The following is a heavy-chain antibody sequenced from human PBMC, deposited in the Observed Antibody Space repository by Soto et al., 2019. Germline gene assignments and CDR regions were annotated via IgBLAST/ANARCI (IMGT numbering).Heavy chain of an antibody. Sequence: QVQLVQSGAEVKKPGSSVKVSCKASGGTFSSYAISWVRQAPGQVLEWMGGIIPIFGTANYAQKFQGRVTITADESTSTAYMEQSSLRSEDTAVYYCARHVPAAGYYYGMDVWGQGTTVTVSS. CDR2: IIPIFGTA. CDR3: ARHVPAAGYYYGMDV. V-gene: IGHV1-69*12. D-gene: IGHD2-2*01. J-gene: IGHJ6*02. CDR1: GGTFSSYA.